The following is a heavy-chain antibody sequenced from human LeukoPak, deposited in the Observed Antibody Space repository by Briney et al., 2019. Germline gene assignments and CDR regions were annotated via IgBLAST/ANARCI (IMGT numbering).Heavy chain of an antibody. CDR3: ARRLTQYDCFDP. V-gene: IGHV6-1*01. J-gene: IGHJ5*02. CDR1: GDSVSSNSVT. Sequence: SQTLSLTCAISGDSVSSNSVTWNWIRQSPSRGLEWLGRTYYRSTWYNDYAVSVRGRITVNPDTSKNQFYLHLNSVTPEDTAVYYCARRLTQYDCFDPWGQGILVTVSS. D-gene: IGHD2-2*01. CDR2: TYYRSTWYN.